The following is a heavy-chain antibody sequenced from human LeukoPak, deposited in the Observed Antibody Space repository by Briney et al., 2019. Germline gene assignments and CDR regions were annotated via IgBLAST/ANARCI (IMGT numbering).Heavy chain of an antibody. D-gene: IGHD3-22*01. J-gene: IGHJ4*02. CDR1: GGYVNRGTFF. V-gene: IGHV4-61*01. CDR3: ARSPSGYRFDS. Sequence: SESLSLTCAVSGGYVNRGTFFWTWIRKPPGKGLEWIGYISNSGSTNYHPSLKSRVTISSDTSKTQFTLKLTSVTAADTAVYYCARSPSGYRFDSWGQGTLVTVSS. CDR2: ISNSGST.